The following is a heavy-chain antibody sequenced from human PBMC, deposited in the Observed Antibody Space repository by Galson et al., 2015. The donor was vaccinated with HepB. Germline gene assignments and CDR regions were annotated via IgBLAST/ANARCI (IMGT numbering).Heavy chain of an antibody. CDR3: ARSSHPINLVRGIIAPDY. D-gene: IGHD3-10*01. J-gene: IGHJ4*02. V-gene: IGHV1-18*04. CDR2: ITAFNGNT. CDR1: GYTFTSYG. Sequence: SVKVSCKASGYTFTSYGITWVRQAPGQGLECMGWITAFNGNTNYARKLRGRVTMTTDTSTSTAYMELRSLRSDDTAVYYCARSSHPINLVRGIIAPDYWGQGTLVTASS.